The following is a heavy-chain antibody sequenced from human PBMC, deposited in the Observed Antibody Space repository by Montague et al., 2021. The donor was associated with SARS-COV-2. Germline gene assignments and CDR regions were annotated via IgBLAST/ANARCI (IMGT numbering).Heavy chain of an antibody. J-gene: IGHJ4*02. CDR1: GDSVSSKSAA. V-gene: IGHV6-1*01. CDR2: TYYRSKWYH. Sequence: CAISGDSVSSKSAAWNWIRQSPSRGLEWLGGTYYRSKWYHEYAVSVNSRITINPDTSKNQFSLQLNSVTPEDTAVYYCGRQIATAGSGFDSWGQGTLVTVSS. CDR3: GRQIATAGSGFDS. D-gene: IGHD6-13*01.